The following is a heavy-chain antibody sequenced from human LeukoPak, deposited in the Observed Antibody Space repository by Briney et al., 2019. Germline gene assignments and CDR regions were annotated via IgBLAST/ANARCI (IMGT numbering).Heavy chain of an antibody. CDR2: MRRDGNEI. J-gene: IGHJ4*02. Sequence: GGSLRLSCSASGFTFSNWMSWVRQAPGKGLEWVANMRRDGNEIYYLDSVRGRFTISRDNAKNSLYLQMNSLRAEDTAVYYCARDSNLNSKDYWGQGTLVSVSS. V-gene: IGHV3-7*01. CDR3: ARDSNLNSKDY. D-gene: IGHD1/OR15-1a*01. CDR1: GFTFSNW.